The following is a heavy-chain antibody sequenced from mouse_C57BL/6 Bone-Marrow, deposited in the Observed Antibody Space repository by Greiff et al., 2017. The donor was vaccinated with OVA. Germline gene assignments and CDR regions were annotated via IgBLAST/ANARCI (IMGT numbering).Heavy chain of an antibody. CDR3: ARNWDDWFAY. V-gene: IGHV1-50*01. Sequence: QVQLKQPGAELVKPGASVKLSCKASGYTFTSYWMQWVKQRPGQGLEWIGEIDPSDSYTNYNQKFKGKATLTVDTSSSTAYMQLSSLTSEDSAVYYCARNWDDWFAYWGQGTLVTVSA. CDR1: GYTFTSYW. J-gene: IGHJ3*01. CDR2: IDPSDSYT. D-gene: IGHD4-1*01.